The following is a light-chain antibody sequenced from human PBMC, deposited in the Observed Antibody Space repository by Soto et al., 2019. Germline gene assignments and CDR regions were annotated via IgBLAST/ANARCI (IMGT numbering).Light chain of an antibody. J-gene: IGKJ2*01. Sequence: DIQMTQSPSSLFVSVGDRVTVTCRASQSINIYLNWYQQKPGKAPTLLIYGASSLQSGVPSRFSGGGSRTDFTLTISALQPEDFATYYCQQSYRSPYTFGQGTKLEI. CDR2: GAS. V-gene: IGKV1-39*01. CDR3: QQSYRSPYT. CDR1: QSINIY.